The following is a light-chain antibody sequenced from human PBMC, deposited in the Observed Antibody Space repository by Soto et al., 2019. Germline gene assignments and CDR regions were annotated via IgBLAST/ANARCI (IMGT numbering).Light chain of an antibody. V-gene: IGLV1-44*01. CDR1: SSNIGSNT. CDR3: AAWDDSRNGYV. Sequence: QSVLTQPPSASGTPGQRVTISCSGSSSNIGSNTVNWYQQLPGTAPKLLIYSNNQRPSGVPDRFSGSKSGTSASLAISGLQSEAEADYYCAAWDDSRNGYVFGTGTKLTVL. CDR2: SNN. J-gene: IGLJ1*01.